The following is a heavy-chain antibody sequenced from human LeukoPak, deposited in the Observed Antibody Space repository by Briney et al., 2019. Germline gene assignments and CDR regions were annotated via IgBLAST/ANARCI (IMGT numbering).Heavy chain of an antibody. D-gene: IGHD6-19*01. CDR2: ISGGGGST. CDR1: GFTFSSFA. Sequence: PGGSLRLSCAASGFTFSSFAMSWVRQAPGKGLEWVSTISGGGGSTYYADSVRGRFTISRDNSRNTLYLQMNSLRAEDTAVYYCAKDKSPVSDRYGGIDYWGQGTLVTVSS. J-gene: IGHJ4*02. V-gene: IGHV3-23*01. CDR3: AKDKSPVSDRYGGIDY.